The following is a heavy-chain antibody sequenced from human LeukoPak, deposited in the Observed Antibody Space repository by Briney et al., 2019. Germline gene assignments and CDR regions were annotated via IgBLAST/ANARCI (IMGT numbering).Heavy chain of an antibody. CDR2: IYYSGST. V-gene: IGHV4-59*01. Sequence: SETLSLTCTVSGGSISSYYWSWIRQPPGKGLEWIGYIYYSGSTNYNPSLKSRVTISVDTSKNQFSLKLSSVTAADTAVYYCARARDGYSYGYLVYWGQGTLVTVSS. CDR3: ARARDGYSYGYLVY. D-gene: IGHD5-18*01. CDR1: GGSISSYY. J-gene: IGHJ4*02.